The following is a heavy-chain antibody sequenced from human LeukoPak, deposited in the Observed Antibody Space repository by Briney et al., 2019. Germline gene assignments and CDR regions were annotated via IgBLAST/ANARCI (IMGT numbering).Heavy chain of an antibody. CDR2: MNPNSGNT. Sequence: ASVTVSCTASGYTFTSYDINWVRQAPGQGLEWMGWMNPNSGNTGYAQKFQGRVTMTRNTSISTAYMELSSLRSEDTAVYYCARAEGGDFDYWGQGTLVTVSS. J-gene: IGHJ4*02. CDR3: ARAEGGDFDY. D-gene: IGHD1-26*01. V-gene: IGHV1-8*01. CDR1: GYTFTSYD.